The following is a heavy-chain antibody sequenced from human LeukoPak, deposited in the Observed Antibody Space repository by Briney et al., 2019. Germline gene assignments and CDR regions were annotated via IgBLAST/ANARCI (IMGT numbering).Heavy chain of an antibody. CDR2: SYSGGST. CDR1: GFTVSSNY. D-gene: IGHD6-19*01. CDR3: VRGSSIAVVY. J-gene: IGHJ4*02. Sequence: GGSLRLSCAASGFTVSSNYMSWVRQAPGKGLEWVSVSYSGGSTYYADSVKGRFTISRDNSKNTLYLQMNSLRAEDTAVYYCVRGSSIAVVYWGQGTLVTVSS. V-gene: IGHV3-53*01.